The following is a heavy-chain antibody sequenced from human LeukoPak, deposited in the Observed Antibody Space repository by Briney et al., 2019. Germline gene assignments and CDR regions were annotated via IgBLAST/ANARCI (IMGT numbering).Heavy chain of an antibody. CDR1: GFTFSTYA. CDR3: AKGTRELRYYFDN. V-gene: IGHV3-23*01. CDR2: ISGSGAST. D-gene: IGHD1-26*01. Sequence: GGSLRLSCAASGFTFSTYAMTWVRQAPGKGLDWVSTISGSGASTYSADSVKGRFTISRDNSKNTLYLQMNSLRAEDTAVYYCAKGTRELRYYFDNWGQGTLVTVSS. J-gene: IGHJ4*02.